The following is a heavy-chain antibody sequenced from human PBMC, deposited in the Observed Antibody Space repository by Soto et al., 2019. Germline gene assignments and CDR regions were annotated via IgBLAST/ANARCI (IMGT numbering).Heavy chain of an antibody. V-gene: IGHV3-23*01. Sequence: EVQLLESGGGLVKPGGSLRLSCAASGFSLSTSVMTWVRQAPGRGLEWVSGFGSGDTPYYADSVKGRFTISRDSSNNTLYLQMNNLRADDTALYFCVKLRLELLYLDSWGLGALVIVSS. CDR2: FGSGDTP. D-gene: IGHD1-7*01. CDR1: GFSLSTSV. J-gene: IGHJ4*02. CDR3: VKLRLELLYLDS.